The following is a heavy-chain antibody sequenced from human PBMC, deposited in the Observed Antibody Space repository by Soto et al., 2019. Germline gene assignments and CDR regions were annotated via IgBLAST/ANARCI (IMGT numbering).Heavy chain of an antibody. J-gene: IGHJ4*02. V-gene: IGHV3-30*18. D-gene: IGHD6-13*01. CDR3: AKYRFSSSWTLPN. CDR2: ISYDGSNK. Sequence: QVQLVESGGGVVQPGRSLRLSCAASGFTFSSYGMHWVRQAPGKGLEWVAVISYDGSNKYYADSVKGRFTISRDNSKNTLYLQMNSLRAEDTAVYYCAKYRFSSSWTLPNWGQGTLVTVSS. CDR1: GFTFSSYG.